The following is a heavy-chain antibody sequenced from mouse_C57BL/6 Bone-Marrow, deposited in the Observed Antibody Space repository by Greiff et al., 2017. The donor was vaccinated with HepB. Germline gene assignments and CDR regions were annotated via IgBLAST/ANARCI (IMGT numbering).Heavy chain of an antibody. Sequence: EVQLQQSGPELVKPGASVKISCKASGYTFTDYYMNWVKQSHGKSLEWIGDINPNNGGTSYNQKFKGKATLTVDKSSNTAYMELRSLTSEDSAVYYCARDLEYYFDYWGQGTTLTVSS. CDR1: GYTFTDYY. CDR2: INPNNGGT. V-gene: IGHV1-26*01. J-gene: IGHJ2*01. CDR3: ARDLEYYFDY.